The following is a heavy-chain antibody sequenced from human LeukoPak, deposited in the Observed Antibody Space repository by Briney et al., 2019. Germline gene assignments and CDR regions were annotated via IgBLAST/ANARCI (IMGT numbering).Heavy chain of an antibody. CDR2: MNPNSGST. D-gene: IGHD3-22*01. CDR3: ARLPHRTYYYDSSGYSSDY. V-gene: IGHV1-8*01. J-gene: IGHJ4*02. CDR1: GYTFTSYD. Sequence: AASVKVSCKASGYTFTSYDINWVRQATGQGLEWMGWMNPNSGSTSYAQKFQGRVTMTRDTSTSTVYMELSSLRSEDTAVYYCARLPHRTYYYDSSGYSSDYWGQGTLVTVSS.